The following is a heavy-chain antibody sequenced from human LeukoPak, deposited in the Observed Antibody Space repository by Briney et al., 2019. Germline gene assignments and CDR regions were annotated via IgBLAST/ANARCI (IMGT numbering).Heavy chain of an antibody. CDR1: GFAISVYA. CDR3: ANPLSASLAVIADWFHT. V-gene: IGHV3-23*01. D-gene: IGHD6-6*01. Sequence: GGSLRLSCTASGFAISVYAMNWLRQPPGKGLEWVSTINANSGTTSYAASVRGRFTISRDNSKNTLYLQLNTLRADDTATYYCANPLSASLAVIADWFHTWGQGTLVVVSS. J-gene: IGHJ5*01. CDR2: INANSGTT.